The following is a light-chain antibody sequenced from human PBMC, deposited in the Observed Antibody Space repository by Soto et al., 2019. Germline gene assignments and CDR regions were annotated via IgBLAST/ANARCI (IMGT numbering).Light chain of an antibody. J-gene: IGKJ1*01. Sequence: EIVMTQSPATLSVSPGERATLSCRASQSVSRNLAWYQQKPGQAPRLLIYGASTRATGIPARFSGSGSGTEFTLTISSLQSEDFAVYYCQQRSNWPWKFGQGTKVDIK. CDR1: QSVSRN. V-gene: IGKV3D-15*01. CDR2: GAS. CDR3: QQRSNWPWK.